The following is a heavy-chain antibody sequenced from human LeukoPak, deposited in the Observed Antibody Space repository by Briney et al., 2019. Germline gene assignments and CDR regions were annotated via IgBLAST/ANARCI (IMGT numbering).Heavy chain of an antibody. V-gene: IGHV4-59*08. Sequence: SETLSLTCTVSGGSLNSYYWSWIRQPPGKRLEWIGYISYTGGEINYNPSLKSRLTLSVDTSKHQFSLMLTSVTAADTDIYYCARQPGGTAAFDVWAQGTMVTVSS. D-gene: IGHD1-14*01. CDR3: ARQPGGTAAFDV. CDR2: ISYTGGEI. J-gene: IGHJ3*01. CDR1: GGSLNSYY.